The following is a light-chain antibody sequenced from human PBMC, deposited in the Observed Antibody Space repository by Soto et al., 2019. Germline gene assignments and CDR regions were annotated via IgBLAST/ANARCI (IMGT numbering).Light chain of an antibody. CDR2: GAS. V-gene: IGKV3-20*01. CDR3: QQYGTSPPT. CDR1: QRIGGDS. Sequence: IVLTQFPGTLSVSPGKGVTLSCRASQRIGGDSLAWYRQEAGRPPRLLIYGASNRAAGLPDRFSGGGSGTDFSLTISRVEHQDSAVYYCQQYGTSPPTFGQGTRLEIK. J-gene: IGKJ2*01.